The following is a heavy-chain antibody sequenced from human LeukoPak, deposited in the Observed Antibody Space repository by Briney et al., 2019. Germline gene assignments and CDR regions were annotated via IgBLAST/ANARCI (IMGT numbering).Heavy chain of an antibody. CDR3: AREVRTRKQQLFFDY. CDR2: ISYDGSNK. J-gene: IGHJ4*02. D-gene: IGHD6-13*01. Sequence: GGSLRLSCAASGFTFSSYSMNWVRQAPGKGLEWVAVISYDGSNKYYADFVKGRFTISRDNSKNTLYLQMNSLRAEDTAVYYCAREVRTRKQQLFFDYWGQGTLVTVSS. CDR1: GFTFSSYS. V-gene: IGHV3-30*03.